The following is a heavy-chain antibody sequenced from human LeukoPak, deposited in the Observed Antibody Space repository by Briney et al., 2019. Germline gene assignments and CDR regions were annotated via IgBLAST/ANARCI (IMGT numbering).Heavy chain of an antibody. CDR3: ARRSMVRGVIITLDY. CDR1: GHTFTGYY. Sequence: ASVKVSCKASGHTFTGYYMHWVRQAPGQGLEWMGWINPNSGGTNYAQKFQGRVTMTRDTSISTAYMELSRLRSDDTAVYYCARRSMVRGVIITLDYWGQGTLVTVSS. J-gene: IGHJ4*02. V-gene: IGHV1-2*02. D-gene: IGHD3-10*01. CDR2: INPNSGGT.